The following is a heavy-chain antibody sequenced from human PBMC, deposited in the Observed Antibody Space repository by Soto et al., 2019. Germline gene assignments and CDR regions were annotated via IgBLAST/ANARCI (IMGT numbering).Heavy chain of an antibody. Sequence: TSETLSLTCTVSGDSISSSSYYWGWIRQPPGKGLEWIGSIYYSGSTYYNPSLKSRVTISVDTSKNQFSLKLSSVTAADTAVYYCARHGSGSYYNNWFDPWSQGTLVTSPQ. V-gene: IGHV4-39*01. CDR3: ARHGSGSYYNNWFDP. CDR2: IYYSGST. CDR1: GDSISSSSYY. J-gene: IGHJ5*02. D-gene: IGHD3-10*01.